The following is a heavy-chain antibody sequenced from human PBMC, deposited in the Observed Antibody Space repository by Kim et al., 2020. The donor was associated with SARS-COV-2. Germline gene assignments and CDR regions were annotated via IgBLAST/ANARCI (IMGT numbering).Heavy chain of an antibody. CDR1: GGACSGYY. CDR2: INHSGST. J-gene: IGHJ6*02. Sequence: SETLSLTCAVYGGACSGYYWSWIRQPPGKGLEWIGEINHSGSTNYNPSLKSRVTISVDTSKNQFSLKLSSVTAADTAVYYCYFRDWFGMDVWGQGTTVTV. CDR3: YFRDWFGMDV. V-gene: IGHV4-34*01. D-gene: IGHD3-9*01.